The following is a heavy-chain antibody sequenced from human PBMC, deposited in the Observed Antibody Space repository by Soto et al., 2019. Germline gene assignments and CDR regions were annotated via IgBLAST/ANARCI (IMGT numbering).Heavy chain of an antibody. Sequence: PGGSLRLSCAASGFTFIRYWMHWVRQAPGRGLVWVSRINSDGSSTSYADSVKGRFTISRDNAKNTLYLQMNSLRAEDTAVYYCARDRGYCSSTSCYGMDVWGQGTTVTVSS. J-gene: IGHJ6*02. D-gene: IGHD2-2*03. CDR2: INSDGSST. V-gene: IGHV3-74*01. CDR3: ARDRGYCSSTSCYGMDV. CDR1: GFTFIRYW.